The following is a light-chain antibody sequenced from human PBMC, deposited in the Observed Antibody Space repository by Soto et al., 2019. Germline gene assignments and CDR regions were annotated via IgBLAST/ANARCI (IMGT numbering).Light chain of an antibody. Sequence: QSVLTQPRSVSGSPGQSVTISCTGTSSYVGGYNYVSWYQQHPGKAPKLMIYDVSKRPSGVPDRFSGSKSGTTASLTISGLQAEDEADYYCCVFAGRYTSYGFGTGSKVTXL. V-gene: IGLV2-11*01. CDR1: SSYVGGYNY. CDR2: DVS. J-gene: IGLJ1*01. CDR3: CVFAGRYTSYG.